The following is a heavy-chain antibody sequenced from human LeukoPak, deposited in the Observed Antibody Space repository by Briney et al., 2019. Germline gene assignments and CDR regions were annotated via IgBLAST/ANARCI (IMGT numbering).Heavy chain of an antibody. CDR2: IYYSGST. D-gene: IGHD6-6*01. CDR1: GGSISSSSYY. Sequence: SETLSLTCTVSGGSISSSSYYWGWIRQPPGKGLEWIGSIYYSGSTYYNPSLKSRVTISVDTSKNQFSLKLSSVTAADTAVYYCVRPYSSSSALGYWGQGTLVTVSS. J-gene: IGHJ4*02. V-gene: IGHV4-39*01. CDR3: VRPYSSSSALGY.